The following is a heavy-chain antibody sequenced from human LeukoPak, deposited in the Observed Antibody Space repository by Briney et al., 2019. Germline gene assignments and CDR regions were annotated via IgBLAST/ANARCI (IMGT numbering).Heavy chain of an antibody. Sequence: GGSLRLSCAASGFTFSTYWMHWVRQAPGKGLVWVSCINSDGSSTSHADSVKGRFTISRDNAKNTLYLQMSSLRAEDTAVYYCTRGPVRWESLSRAFDIWGQGTVVTVSS. CDR2: INSDGSST. V-gene: IGHV3-74*01. CDR1: GFTFSTYW. D-gene: IGHD1-26*01. J-gene: IGHJ3*02. CDR3: TRGPVRWESLSRAFDI.